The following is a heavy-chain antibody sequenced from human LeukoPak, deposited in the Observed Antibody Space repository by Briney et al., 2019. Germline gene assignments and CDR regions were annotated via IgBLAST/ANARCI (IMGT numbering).Heavy chain of an antibody. Sequence: PGGSLRLSCVASGFTFTSYAMSWVRQTPGKGLEWVSGISWNSGSIGYADSVKGRFTISRDNAKNSLYLQMNSLRAEDTAVYYCARDGDYYYYGMDVWGQGTTVTVSS. CDR3: ARDGDYYYYGMDV. D-gene: IGHD3-16*01. V-gene: IGHV3-20*04. CDR2: ISWNSGSI. J-gene: IGHJ6*02. CDR1: GFTFTSYA.